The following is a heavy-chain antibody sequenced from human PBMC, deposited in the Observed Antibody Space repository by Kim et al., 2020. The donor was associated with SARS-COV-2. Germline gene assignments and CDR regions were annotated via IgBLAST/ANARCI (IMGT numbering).Heavy chain of an antibody. CDR3: ARLTPHVVVPAAILRYYYG. J-gene: IGHJ6*01. CDR1: GGSFSGYY. Sequence: SETLSLTCAVYGGSFSGYYWSWIRQPPGKGLEWIGEINHSGSTNYNPSLKSRVTISVDTSKNQFSLKLSSVTAADTAVYYCARLTPHVVVPAAILRYYYG. D-gene: IGHD2-2*02. CDR2: INHSGST. V-gene: IGHV4-34*01.